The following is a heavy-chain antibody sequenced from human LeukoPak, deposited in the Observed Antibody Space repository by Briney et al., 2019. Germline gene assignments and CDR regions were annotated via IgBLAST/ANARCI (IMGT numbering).Heavy chain of an antibody. CDR3: ARTSSDGNYYY. J-gene: IGHJ4*02. CDR2: MSSTSTP. V-gene: IGHV4-39*02. Sequence: SETLSLTCTVSGDSISSNSYYWGWVRQPQGKGLEWIGSMSSTSTPSYSPSLETRATISIDTSKNSFSLKLSSVTAADTAVYYCARTSSDGNYYYWGQGTLVTVSS. D-gene: IGHD1-26*01. CDR1: GDSISSNSYY.